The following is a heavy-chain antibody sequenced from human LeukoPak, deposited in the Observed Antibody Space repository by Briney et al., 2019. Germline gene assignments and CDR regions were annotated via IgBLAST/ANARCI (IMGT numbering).Heavy chain of an antibody. CDR1: GFTFSSYS. V-gene: IGHV3-48*01. CDR2: ISSSSSTI. J-gene: IGHJ6*03. CDR3: ARDEFIESNSPVTTDYMDV. D-gene: IGHD3-22*01. Sequence: GGSLRLSCAASGFTFSSYSMNWVRQAPGKGLEWVSYISSSSSTIYYADSVKGRFTISRDNAKNSLYLQMNSLRAEDTAVYYCARDEFIESNSPVTTDYMDVWGKGTTVTVSS.